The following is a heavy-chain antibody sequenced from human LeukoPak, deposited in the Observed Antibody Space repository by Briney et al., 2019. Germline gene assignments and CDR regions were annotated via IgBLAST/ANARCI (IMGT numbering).Heavy chain of an antibody. CDR2: INPNSGGT. J-gene: IGHJ4*02. V-gene: IGHV1-2*02. CDR3: ARTMIRGVPSVLFRY. D-gene: IGHD3-10*01. Sequence: ASVKVSCKASGYTFTGYYMHWVRQAPGQGLEWMGWINPNSGGTNYAQKFQGRVTMTRDTSISTAYMELSRLRSDDTAVYYCARTMIRGVPSVLFRYWGQGTLVTVS. CDR1: GYTFTGYY.